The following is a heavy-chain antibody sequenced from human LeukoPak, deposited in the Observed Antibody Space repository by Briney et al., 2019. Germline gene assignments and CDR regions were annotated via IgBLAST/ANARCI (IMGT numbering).Heavy chain of an antibody. CDR2: ISYDGSNK. Sequence: PGRSLRLSGAASGLTFSSYAMHWVRQAPGKGLEWEAVISYDGSNKYYADSVKGRFTISRDNSKNTLYLQMNSLRAEYTAVDYCARGKGFYYYGMDVWGQGTTVTVSS. CDR1: GLTFSSYA. J-gene: IGHJ6*02. CDR3: ARGKGFYYYGMDV. V-gene: IGHV3-30-3*01.